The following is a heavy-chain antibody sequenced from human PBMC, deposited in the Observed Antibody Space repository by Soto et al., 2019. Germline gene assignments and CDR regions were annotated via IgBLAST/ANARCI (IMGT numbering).Heavy chain of an antibody. Sequence: QVQLQQWGAGLLKPSETLSLTCAVYGGSFSGYSWSWIRQPPGKGLEWVGEINHSGSTNYNPSLKNRVTIGVDTSKNQFSLKLSSVTAADTAVYSCARVLVVVAAVGWFDPWGQGTLVTVSS. CDR1: GGSFSGYS. V-gene: IGHV4-34*01. CDR2: INHSGST. J-gene: IGHJ5*02. D-gene: IGHD2-15*01. CDR3: ARVLVVVAAVGWFDP.